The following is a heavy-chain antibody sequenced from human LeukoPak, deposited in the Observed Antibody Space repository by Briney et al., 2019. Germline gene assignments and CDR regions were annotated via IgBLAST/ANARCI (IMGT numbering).Heavy chain of an antibody. J-gene: IGHJ4*02. CDR3: ARVAAARGHCYY. CDR1: GYTFTFYY. D-gene: IGHD6-13*01. CDR2: INPNSGGT. Sequence: GASVTVSFTSSGYTFTFYYMHWVRQAPGQGLEWMGRINPNSGGTNYSQKFQVRVTMTRDTSISTAYMELSRLRSDDTAVYYCARVAAARGHCYYWLQGSLVSVSS. V-gene: IGHV1-2*06.